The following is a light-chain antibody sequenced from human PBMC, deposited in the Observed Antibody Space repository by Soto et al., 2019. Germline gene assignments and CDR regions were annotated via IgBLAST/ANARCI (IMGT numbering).Light chain of an antibody. CDR3: QQYNSYSWT. CDR1: QSISTY. Sequence: TQMTQSPSSLSASIADGVTMTCRASQSISTYLNWYQQKAGLAPKLLIYAASSLQSGVPSRFSGSGSGTDFTLTISSLQPDDFATYYCQQYNSYSWTFGQGTKVDIK. CDR2: AAS. J-gene: IGKJ1*01. V-gene: IGKV1-39*01.